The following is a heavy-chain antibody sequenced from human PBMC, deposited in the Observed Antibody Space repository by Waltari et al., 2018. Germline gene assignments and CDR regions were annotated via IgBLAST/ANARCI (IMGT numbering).Heavy chain of an antibody. D-gene: IGHD6-13*01. V-gene: IGHV4-34*01. CDR3: ARGPGIAPELAPLDY. CDR2: INHSGST. Sequence: QVQLQQWGAGLLKPSETLSLTCAVYGGSFSGSYWSWIRQPPGKGLEWIGEINHSGSTNYNPSLKSRVTISVDTSKNQFSLKLSSVTAADTAVYYCARGPGIAPELAPLDYWGQGTLVTVSS. CDR1: GGSFSGSY. J-gene: IGHJ4*02.